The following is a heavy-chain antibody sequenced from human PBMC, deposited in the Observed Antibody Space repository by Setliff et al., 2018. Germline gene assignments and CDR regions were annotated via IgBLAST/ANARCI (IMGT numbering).Heavy chain of an antibody. Sequence: PGGSLRLSCVASGFSFGSYAMSWVRQAPGKGLEWVSALSGSDKYYVDSVKGRFTISRDNAKNSLYLQMNSLRAEDTAVYYCARLRKDYGDYYYFDYWGQGTLVTVSS. CDR3: ARLRKDYGDYYYFDY. CDR2: LSGSDK. V-gene: IGHV3-7*01. J-gene: IGHJ4*02. CDR1: GFSFGSYA. D-gene: IGHD4-17*01.